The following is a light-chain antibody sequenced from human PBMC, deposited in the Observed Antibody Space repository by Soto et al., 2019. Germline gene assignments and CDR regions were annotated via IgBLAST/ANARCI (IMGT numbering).Light chain of an antibody. Sequence: QSALTQPASVSGSPGQSITISCTGTSSDVGAYTYVSWYQQHPGKAPKLMIFEVSERPSGVSNRFSGSKSGNTASLTISGLQAEDEADYYCSSYTTSNTLVFGGGTKLTVL. V-gene: IGLV2-14*01. CDR3: SSYTTSNTLV. CDR2: EVS. CDR1: SSDVGAYTY. J-gene: IGLJ2*01.